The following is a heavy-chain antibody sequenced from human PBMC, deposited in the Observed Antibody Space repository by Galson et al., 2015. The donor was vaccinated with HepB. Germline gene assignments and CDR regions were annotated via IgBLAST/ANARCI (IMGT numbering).Heavy chain of an antibody. CDR1: GYTFTGYY. Sequence: SVKVSCKASGYTFTGYYIHWVRQAPGQGLEWMGWINPNSGGTNYAQKFQGRVTMTRDTSISTAYMELSRLRSDDTAVYYCARSITMIVVVPRGEYYFDYWGQGTLVTVSS. D-gene: IGHD3-22*01. V-gene: IGHV1-2*02. J-gene: IGHJ4*02. CDR3: ARSITMIVVVPRGEYYFDY. CDR2: INPNSGGT.